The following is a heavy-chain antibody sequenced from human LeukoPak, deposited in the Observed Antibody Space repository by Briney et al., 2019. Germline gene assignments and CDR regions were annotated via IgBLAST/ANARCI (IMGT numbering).Heavy chain of an antibody. D-gene: IGHD1-26*01. V-gene: IGHV1-18*01. J-gene: IGHJ4*02. CDR1: GYTFTIYG. Sequence: ASVRVSCKASGYTFTIYGINWVRQAPGQGLERMGWISAYNGNTNYAQKLQGRVTMTTDTTTNTAYMELRSLRSDDTAVYYCARNVIVGAVFDNWGQGTLVTVSS. CDR3: ARNVIVGAVFDN. CDR2: ISAYNGNT.